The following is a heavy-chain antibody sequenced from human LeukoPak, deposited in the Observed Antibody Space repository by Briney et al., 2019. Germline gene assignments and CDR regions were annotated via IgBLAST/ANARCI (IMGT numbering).Heavy chain of an antibody. CDR1: GFNFNTYT. Sequence: PGGSLRLSCAASGFNFNTYTMNWVRQAPGKGLEWVSSISSDSSYIYYADAVHGRFTVSRDNAKYSLYLQMNSLRAEDTALYYCAKDIGFGELLYYFDYWGQGTLVTVSS. J-gene: IGHJ4*02. CDR2: ISSDSSYI. CDR3: AKDIGFGELLYYFDY. D-gene: IGHD3-10*01. V-gene: IGHV3-21*04.